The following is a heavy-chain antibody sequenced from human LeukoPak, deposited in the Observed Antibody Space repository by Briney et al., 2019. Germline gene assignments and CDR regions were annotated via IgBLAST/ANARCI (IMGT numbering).Heavy chain of an antibody. D-gene: IGHD6-13*01. Sequence: GGSLRLSCAASGFAFDDYAMQWVRQAPGKGLEWVSLISGDGGSTYYADSVRGRFTISRDNSRNSLYLQMNRLRTENTAFYYCAKDIQQLVRGPNFDYWGQGTLVTVSS. CDR1: GFAFDDYA. CDR2: ISGDGGST. CDR3: AKDIQQLVRGPNFDY. J-gene: IGHJ4*02. V-gene: IGHV3-43*02.